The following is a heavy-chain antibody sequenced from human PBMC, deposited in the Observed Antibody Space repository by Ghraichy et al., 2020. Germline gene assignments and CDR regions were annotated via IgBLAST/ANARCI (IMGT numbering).Heavy chain of an antibody. CDR2: INPNNGGT. D-gene: IGHD3-3*01. CDR3: ARAPTSAYDFWRRDDAFDF. Sequence: ASVKVSCKSSAFSFTTYYMHWVRQAPGQGLEWMGRINPNNGGTTYAERFQGRVTMTRDTSISTVFMELSGLRPDDTAVYYCARAPTSAYDFWRRDDAFDFWGQGTKVTVSS. J-gene: IGHJ3*01. V-gene: IGHV1-2*06. CDR1: AFSFTTYY.